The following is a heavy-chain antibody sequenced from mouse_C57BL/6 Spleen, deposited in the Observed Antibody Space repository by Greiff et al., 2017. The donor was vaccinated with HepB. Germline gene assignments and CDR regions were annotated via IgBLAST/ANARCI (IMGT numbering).Heavy chain of an antibody. CDR1: GFSLTSYG. V-gene: IGHV2-6*03. J-gene: IGHJ3*01. CDR2: IWSDGST. D-gene: IGHD1-1*01. CDR3: ARPYYGSSYGFAY. Sequence: VKVVESGPGLVAPSQSLSITCTVSGFSLTSYGVHWVRQPPGKGLEWLVVIWSDGSTTYNSALKSRLSISKDNSKSQVFLKMNSLQTDDTAMYYCARPYYGSSYGFAYWGQGTLVTVSA.